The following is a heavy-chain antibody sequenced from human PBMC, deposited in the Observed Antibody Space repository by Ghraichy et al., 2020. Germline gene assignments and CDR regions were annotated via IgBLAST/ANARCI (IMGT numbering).Heavy chain of an antibody. D-gene: IGHD6-13*01. J-gene: IGHJ4*02. CDR3: ARSKGIAAALGPELMGY. Sequence: SVKVSCKASGGTFSSYAISWVRQAPGQGLEWMGGIIPIFGTANYAQKFQGRVTITADESTSTAYMELSSLRSEDTAVYYCARSKGIAAALGPELMGYWGQGTLVTVSS. V-gene: IGHV1-69*13. CDR2: IIPIFGTA. CDR1: GGTFSSYA.